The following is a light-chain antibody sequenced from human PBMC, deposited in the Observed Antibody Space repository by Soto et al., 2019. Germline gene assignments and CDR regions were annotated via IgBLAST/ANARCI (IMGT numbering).Light chain of an antibody. CDR3: SSYTSSSLG. CDR1: SSDVGGYNY. J-gene: IGLJ3*02. Sequence: QSALTQPASVSGSPGQSITISCTGTSSDVGGYNYVSWYQQHPGKAPKLMIYDVSNRPSGVSNRFSGSKSGNTASLPISGLQAEDEADYYCSSYTSSSLGFGGGTKVTVL. CDR2: DVS. V-gene: IGLV2-14*01.